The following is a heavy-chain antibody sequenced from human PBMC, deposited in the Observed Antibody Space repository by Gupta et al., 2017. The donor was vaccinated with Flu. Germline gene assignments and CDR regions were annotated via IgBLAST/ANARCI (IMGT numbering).Heavy chain of an antibody. CDR3: AAVSPGQIWTGT. CDR2: ITASDASK. J-gene: IGHJ5*02. Sequence: TFSHYDMTWIRQTPGKRLEWISSITASDASKYYADSVTGRFAISRDNGQNSLYLQMNSLTVDDTAVYYCAAVSPGQIWTGTWGRGTRLTVS. D-gene: IGHD3-3*01. V-gene: IGHV3-11*01. CDR1: TFSHYD.